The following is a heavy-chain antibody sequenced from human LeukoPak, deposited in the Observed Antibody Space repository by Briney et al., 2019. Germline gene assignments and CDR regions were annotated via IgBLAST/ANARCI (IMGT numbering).Heavy chain of an antibody. CDR3: ARFSLVYAFDI. V-gene: IGHV3-53*01. CDR1: GFTVSSNS. CDR2: IYSDNT. J-gene: IGHJ3*02. Sequence: GGSLRLSCAVSGFTVSSNSMSWVRQAPGKGLEWVSFIYSDNTHYSDSVKGRFTISRDNSKNTLYLQMNSLRAEDTAVCYCARFSLVYAFDIWGQGTMVTVSS. D-gene: IGHD2-8*01.